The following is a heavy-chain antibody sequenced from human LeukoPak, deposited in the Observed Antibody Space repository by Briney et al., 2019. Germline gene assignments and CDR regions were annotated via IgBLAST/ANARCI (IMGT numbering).Heavy chain of an antibody. Sequence: SQTLSLTCTVSGGSISSGGYYWSWIRQPPGKGLEWIGYIYHSGSTYYNPSLRSRVTISVDRSKNQFSLKLSSVTAADTAVYYCARADCGGDCYVQGAFDIWGQGTMVTVSS. CDR1: GGSISSGGYY. V-gene: IGHV4-30-2*01. CDR3: ARADCGGDCYVQGAFDI. J-gene: IGHJ3*02. D-gene: IGHD2-21*01. CDR2: IYHSGST.